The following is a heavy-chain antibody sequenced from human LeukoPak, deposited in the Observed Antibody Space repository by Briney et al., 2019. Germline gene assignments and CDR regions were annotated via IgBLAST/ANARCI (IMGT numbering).Heavy chain of an antibody. D-gene: IGHD4-17*01. CDR1: GFTFSRHA. J-gene: IGHJ4*02. CDR3: AKCGEDYGDSITDY. Sequence: PGGSLRLSCAASGFTFSRHAMSWVRQAPGKGLEWVSAISGSGGSTHYADSVKGRFTISRDNSKNTLYLQMNSLRAEATAVYYCAKCGEDYGDSITDYWGQGTLVTVSS. CDR2: ISGSGGST. V-gene: IGHV3-23*01.